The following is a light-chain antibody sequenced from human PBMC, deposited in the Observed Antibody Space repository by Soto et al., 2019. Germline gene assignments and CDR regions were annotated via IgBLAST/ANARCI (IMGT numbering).Light chain of an antibody. CDR1: QNIIFY. Sequence: DFQMTQSPSSLSASVGDRVTITCRASQNIIFYLNWYHLKPGKAPKLLIYAASDLQCGGPSRFSGRGSGTECSLISSSLQHEDFATCFCQQSYSTPACTFGQGTKLEIK. V-gene: IGKV1-39*01. CDR3: QQSYSTPACT. J-gene: IGKJ2*02. CDR2: AAS.